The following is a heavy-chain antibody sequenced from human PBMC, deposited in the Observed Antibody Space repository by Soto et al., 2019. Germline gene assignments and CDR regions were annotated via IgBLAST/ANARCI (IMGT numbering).Heavy chain of an antibody. V-gene: IGHV3-30-3*01. CDR1: GFTFSSYA. J-gene: IGHJ4*02. CDR3: ARGSARGLRSNFDY. Sequence: EGSLRLSCAASGFTFSSYAMHWVRQAPGKGLNWVAVISYDGSNKYYADSVKGRFTISRDNSKNTLYLQMNSLRAEDTAVYYCARGSARGLRSNFDYWGQGTLVTVYS. D-gene: IGHD4-17*01. CDR2: ISYDGSNK.